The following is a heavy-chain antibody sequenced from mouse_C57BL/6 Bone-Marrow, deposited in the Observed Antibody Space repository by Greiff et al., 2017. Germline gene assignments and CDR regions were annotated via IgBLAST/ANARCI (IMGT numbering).Heavy chain of an antibody. V-gene: IGHV1-42*01. J-gene: IGHJ3*01. CDR2: INPRTGGT. CDR1: GYSFTGYY. CDR3: ARGLLPCAY. Sequence: VQLQQSGPELVKPGASVKISCKASGYSFTGYYMNWVKQSPEKSLEWIGEINPRTGGTTYNQKFKAKATLTVDKSSSTAYMQLKSLTSEDSAVYYCARGLLPCAYWGQGTLVTVSA. D-gene: IGHD1-1*01.